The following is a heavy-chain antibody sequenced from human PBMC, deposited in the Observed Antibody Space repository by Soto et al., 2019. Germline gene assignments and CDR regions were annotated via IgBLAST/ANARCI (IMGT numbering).Heavy chain of an antibody. CDR1: GGSIISSAYY. Sequence: QLQLQESGPGLVKPSETLSLTCNVSGGSIISSAYYWGWIRQPPGKGLEYIGGIFSSGITSYNPSLKSRVTLSVDTSTNQFCRRLSSVTAADATVYYCARRIPVSSGYCDYWGQGTLVTVSS. CDR3: ARRIPVSSGYCDY. D-gene: IGHD6-19*01. J-gene: IGHJ4*02. V-gene: IGHV4-39*01. CDR2: IFSSGIT.